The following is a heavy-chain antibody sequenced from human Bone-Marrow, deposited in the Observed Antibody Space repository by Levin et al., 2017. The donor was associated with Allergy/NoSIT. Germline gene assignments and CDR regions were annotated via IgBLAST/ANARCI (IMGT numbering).Heavy chain of an antibody. Sequence: GGSLRLSCAASGFTFSSYSMNWVRQAPGKGLEWVSYISSSSSTIYYADSVKGRFTISRDNAKNSLYLQMNSLRAEDTAVYYCAREEITGTKSIDYWGQGTLVTVSS. V-gene: IGHV3-48*04. J-gene: IGHJ4*02. CDR2: ISSSSSTI. D-gene: IGHD1-7*01. CDR1: GFTFSSYS. CDR3: AREEITGTKSIDY.